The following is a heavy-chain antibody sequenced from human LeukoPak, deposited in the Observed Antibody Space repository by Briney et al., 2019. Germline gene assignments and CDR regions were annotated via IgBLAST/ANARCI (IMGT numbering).Heavy chain of an antibody. J-gene: IGHJ4*02. D-gene: IGHD6-19*01. CDR3: AKDISTGWSTDY. Sequence: GGSLRLSCAASGFTFSNYAIHWIRQAPGKGLEYVSAISDDGRQTFYANSVKGRFTISRDNSKNTLYLQMGGLRAEDMAVYYCAKDISTGWSTDYWGQGTLVTVSS. CDR1: GFTFSNYA. V-gene: IGHV3-64*01. CDR2: ISDDGRQT.